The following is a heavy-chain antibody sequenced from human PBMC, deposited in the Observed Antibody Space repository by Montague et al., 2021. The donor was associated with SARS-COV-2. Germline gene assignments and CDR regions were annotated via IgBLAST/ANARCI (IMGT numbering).Heavy chain of an antibody. D-gene: IGHD6-13*01. V-gene: IGHV6-1*01. CDR1: GDSVSSNSAT. Sequence: CAISGDSVSSNSATWNWIRQSPSRGLEWLGRTYYRPMWKSDYARXXKSRIAINPDTSKNQFSLQLSSVTPEDTALYYCVRGIEAAGSYDYWGQGTLVTVSS. CDR3: VRGIEAAGSYDY. J-gene: IGHJ4*02. CDR2: TYYRPMWKS.